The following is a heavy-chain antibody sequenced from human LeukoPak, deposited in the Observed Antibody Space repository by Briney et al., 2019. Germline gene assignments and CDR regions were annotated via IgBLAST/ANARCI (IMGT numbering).Heavy chain of an antibody. D-gene: IGHD3-22*01. Sequence: GGSLRLSCAASGFTFSSYAMNWVRQAPGEGLEWVSAIGTAGDTYYPGSVKGRFTISRENAKNSLYLQMNSLRAEDTAVYYCARALAMIDDYGMDVWGQGTTVTVSS. CDR1: GFTFSSYA. CDR3: ARALAMIDDYGMDV. CDR2: IGTAGDT. J-gene: IGHJ6*02. V-gene: IGHV3-13*01.